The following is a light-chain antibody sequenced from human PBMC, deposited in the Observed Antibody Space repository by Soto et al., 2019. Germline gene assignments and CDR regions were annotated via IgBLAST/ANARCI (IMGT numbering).Light chain of an antibody. Sequence: ILLTQSPATLSLSPGERATLSCGASQSVSSFLAWYQQKPGQAPRLLIYDTSNRATGIPARFSGSGSGTDFTLTINNLQSEDFAVYYCLQYRNWPRTFGQGTKVDIK. CDR1: QSVSSF. CDR3: LQYRNWPRT. J-gene: IGKJ1*01. CDR2: DTS. V-gene: IGKV3-11*01.